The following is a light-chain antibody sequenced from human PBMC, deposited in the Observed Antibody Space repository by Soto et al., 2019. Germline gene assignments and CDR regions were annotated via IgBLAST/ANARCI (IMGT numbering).Light chain of an antibody. J-gene: IGLJ1*01. Sequence: QSALTQPHSASGTPGQRVTISCSGSSSNIGTSSVHWFQQLPGTAPKLLISTTNQRPSGVPERFSGSKSGTSASLAISGLQSEDEADYYCAAWDESLNGHVFGTGTKVTVL. CDR1: SSNIGTSS. CDR3: AAWDESLNGHV. CDR2: TTN. V-gene: IGLV1-44*01.